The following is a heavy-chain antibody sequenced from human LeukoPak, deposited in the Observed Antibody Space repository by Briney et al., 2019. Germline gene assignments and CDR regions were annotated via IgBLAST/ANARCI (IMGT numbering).Heavy chain of an antibody. D-gene: IGHD1-26*01. CDR2: ISASGGST. Sequence: GGSLRLSCAASGFTFSSSAMSWVRQVPGKGLEWVSGISASGGSTYYADSVKGRLTISRDNSKNTLYLQMNSLRVEDTAVYYCAKDAHSGSYFDYWGQGILVTVSS. J-gene: IGHJ4*01. V-gene: IGHV3-23*01. CDR3: AKDAHSGSYFDY. CDR1: GFTFSSSA.